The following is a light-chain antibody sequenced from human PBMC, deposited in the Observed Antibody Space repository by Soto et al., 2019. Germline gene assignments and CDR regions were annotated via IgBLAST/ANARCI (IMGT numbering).Light chain of an antibody. Sequence: EIVLRQSPGTLSLSPGERATLSCRASQSVSSNYLAWYQQKPGQAPRLLIYGASSRATGIPDRFSGSGSGTDFTLTISRLEPEDFAVYYCQQYGSSPMTFGQGTRLEI. CDR2: GAS. V-gene: IGKV3-20*01. CDR3: QQYGSSPMT. J-gene: IGKJ5*01. CDR1: QSVSSNY.